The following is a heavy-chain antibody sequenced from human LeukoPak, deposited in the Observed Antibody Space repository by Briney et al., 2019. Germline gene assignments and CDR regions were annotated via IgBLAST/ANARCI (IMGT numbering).Heavy chain of an antibody. Sequence: ASVKVSCKASGYTFTSYYMHWVRQAPGQGLEWMGLINPTGGSTSYAQQFQGRISMSRDTSTSTVYMETSSLTSEDAALYYCARESTAFDYWGQGTLVTVSS. J-gene: IGHJ4*02. CDR2: INPTGGST. CDR1: GYTFTSYY. CDR3: ARESTAFDY. V-gene: IGHV1-46*01.